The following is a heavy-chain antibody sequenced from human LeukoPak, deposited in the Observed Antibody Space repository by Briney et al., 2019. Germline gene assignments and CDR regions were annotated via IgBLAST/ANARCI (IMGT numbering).Heavy chain of an antibody. J-gene: IGHJ6*02. V-gene: IGHV1-69*13. CDR3: ARVVGGFLEWSLYGMDV. Sequence: ASVKVSCKASGGTFSSYAISWVRQAPGQGLEWMGGIIPIFGTANYAQKFQGRVTITADESTSTAYMELSSLRSEDTAVYYCARVVGGFLEWSLYGMDVWGQGTTVTVSS. CDR1: GGTFSSYA. CDR2: IIPIFGTA. D-gene: IGHD3-3*01.